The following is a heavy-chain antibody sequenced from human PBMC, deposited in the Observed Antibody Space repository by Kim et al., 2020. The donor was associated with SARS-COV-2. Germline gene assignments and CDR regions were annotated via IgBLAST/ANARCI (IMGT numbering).Heavy chain of an antibody. CDR3: ASRPGMTVAGLDF. J-gene: IGHJ4*02. D-gene: IGHD6-19*01. Sequence: YSQKFEGRVTITRDTSATTAYMELTSLMSEDTAVYYCASRPGMTVAGLDFWGQGTLVTVSS. V-gene: IGHV1-3*01.